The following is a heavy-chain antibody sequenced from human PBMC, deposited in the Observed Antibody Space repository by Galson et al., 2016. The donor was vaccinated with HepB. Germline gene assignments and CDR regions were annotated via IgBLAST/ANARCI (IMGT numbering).Heavy chain of an antibody. CDR3: ASDPRQWQRGYNYGFEY. J-gene: IGHJ4*02. CDR1: GFTFSDYY. V-gene: IGHV3-11*06. D-gene: IGHD5-18*01. CDR2: ISRSSSYI. Sequence: SLRLSCAASGFTFSDYYMSWIRQAPGKGLEWISYISRSSSYIIYADSVKGRFTISRDDAKNSLYLQMNSLRAEDTAVYYCASDPRQWQRGYNYGFEYWGQGTLVSVSS.